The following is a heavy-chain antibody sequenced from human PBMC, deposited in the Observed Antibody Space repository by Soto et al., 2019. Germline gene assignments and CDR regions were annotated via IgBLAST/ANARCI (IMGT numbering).Heavy chain of an antibody. CDR2: IYSTGST. J-gene: IGHJ4*02. CDR1: SGSFGTYD. CDR3: ARGAAADYFDY. D-gene: IGHD6-13*01. V-gene: IGHV4-4*07. Sequence: PSETLSLTCPVSSGSFGTYDWSWIRQPAGKGLEWLGRIYSTGSTLYNPSLKSRITMSVDTSKNQFSLRLSSVTAADTAVYYCARGAAADYFDYWGQGTVVTVSS.